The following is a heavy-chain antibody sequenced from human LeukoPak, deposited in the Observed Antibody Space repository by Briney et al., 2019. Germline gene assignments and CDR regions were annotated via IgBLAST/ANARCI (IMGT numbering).Heavy chain of an antibody. CDR2: VYSRGSI. CDR3: ARDRLSLGAFDI. J-gene: IGHJ3*02. V-gene: IGHV4-39*07. D-gene: IGHD3-16*01. Sequence: PSETLSLTCTVSGGSMNTVSYYWVWIRQAPEKGLEWIGSVYSRGSIYSNPSLRSRVTISLDTSTNQFSLNLSSVNVADTALYYCARDRLSLGAFDIWGPGTTVVVSS. CDR1: GGSMNTVSYY.